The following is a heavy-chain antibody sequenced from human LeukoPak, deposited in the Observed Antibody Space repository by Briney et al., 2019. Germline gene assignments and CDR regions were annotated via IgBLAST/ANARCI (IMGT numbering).Heavy chain of an antibody. CDR1: GFTFSSYG. V-gene: IGHV3-30*18. D-gene: IGHD2-15*01. CDR3: AKGYCSCGSWFPNSSDP. J-gene: IGHJ5*02. CDR2: ISYDGSNK. Sequence: GRSLRLSCAASGFTFSSYGMHWVRQAPGKGLEWVAVISYDGSNKYYAASVKGRFTISRDNSRNTLYLQMNSLRAEDTAVYYCAKGYCSCGSWFPNSSDPWGQGTLVTVSS.